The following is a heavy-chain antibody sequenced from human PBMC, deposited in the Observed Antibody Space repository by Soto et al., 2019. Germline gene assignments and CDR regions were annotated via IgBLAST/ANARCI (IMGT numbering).Heavy chain of an antibody. CDR2: ISGSGGST. Sequence: EVQLLESGGGLVQPGGSLRLSCAASGFTFSSYAMSWVRQAPGKGLEWVSAISGSGGSTYYADSVKGRFTISRDNSKNTLYLQMNSLRAEDTAVYYCAKAHGTNWVPAIYYYYYGMDVWGQGTTVTVSS. J-gene: IGHJ6*02. CDR3: AKAHGTNWVPAIYYYYYGMDV. CDR1: GFTFSSYA. D-gene: IGHD2-8*01. V-gene: IGHV3-23*01.